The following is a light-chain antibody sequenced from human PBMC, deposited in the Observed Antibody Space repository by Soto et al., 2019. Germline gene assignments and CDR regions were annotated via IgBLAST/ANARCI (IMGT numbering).Light chain of an antibody. CDR1: RSDIGSYNY. J-gene: IGLJ1*01. Sequence: QSVLTQPASVSGSPGQSITISCSGTRSDIGSYNYVAWYQQFPGKTPKILIYGVSNRPSGVSSRFSGSKSGNTASLTISGLQAEDEADYYCISYTGSSTSYVLGSGTKGTVL. V-gene: IGLV2-14*01. CDR3: ISYTGSSTSYV. CDR2: GVS.